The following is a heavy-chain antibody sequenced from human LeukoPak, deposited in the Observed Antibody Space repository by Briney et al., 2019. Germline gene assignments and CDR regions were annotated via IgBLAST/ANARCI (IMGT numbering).Heavy chain of an antibody. D-gene: IGHD5-24*01. CDR1: GFTFSSYW. CDR3: GRDGYNFRAAIDY. CDR2: IKPDGSEK. V-gene: IGHV3-7*01. Sequence: GGSLRLSCAASGFTFSSYWMSWVRQTPGKGLEWVAIIKPDGSEKYYVDSVKGRFTISRDNAKNSLYLQMNSLRAEDTAVYYCGRDGYNFRAAIDYWGQGTLVTVSS. J-gene: IGHJ4*02.